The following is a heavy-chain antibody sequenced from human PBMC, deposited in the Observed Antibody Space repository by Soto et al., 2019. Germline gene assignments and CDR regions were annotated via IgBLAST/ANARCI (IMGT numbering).Heavy chain of an antibody. CDR3: ARTDYGDGYYYYYGMDV. V-gene: IGHV4-31*03. CDR1: GGSISSGGYY. J-gene: IGHJ6*02. CDR2: IYYSGST. Sequence: SETLSLTCTVSGGSISSGGYYWSWIRQHPGKGLEWIGYIYYSGSTYYNPSLKSRVTISVDTSKNQFSLKLSSVTAADTAVYYCARTDYGDGYYYYYGMDVWGQGTTVTVS. D-gene: IGHD4-17*01.